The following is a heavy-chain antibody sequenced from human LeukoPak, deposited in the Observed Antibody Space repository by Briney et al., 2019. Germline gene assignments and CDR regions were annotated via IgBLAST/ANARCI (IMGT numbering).Heavy chain of an antibody. V-gene: IGHV3-21*01. Sequence: GGSLRLSCAASGFTFSSYSMNWVRQAPGKGLEWVSSISSSSSYIYYADSVKGRFTISRDNAKNSLYLQMNSLRAEDTAVYYCAVGYSSGWGGDYFDYWGQGTLVTVSS. CDR1: GFTFSSYS. CDR2: ISSSSSYI. J-gene: IGHJ4*02. CDR3: AVGYSSGWGGDYFDY. D-gene: IGHD6-19*01.